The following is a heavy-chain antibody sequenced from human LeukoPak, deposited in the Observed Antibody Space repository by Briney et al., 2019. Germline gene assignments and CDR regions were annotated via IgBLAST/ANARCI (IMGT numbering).Heavy chain of an antibody. CDR3: ARDSGSHFYYNGMDV. D-gene: IGHD1-26*01. V-gene: IGHV3-21*01. Sequence: PGGSLRLSCTASGFTFSSYNMNWVRQAPGKGLEWVSSIGSSSTYIYYADSVKGRFTISRDNAKNSLYLQMNSLRAEDTALYYCARDSGSHFYYNGMDVWGQGTTVTVSS. CDR1: GFTFSSYN. J-gene: IGHJ6*02. CDR2: IGSSSTYI.